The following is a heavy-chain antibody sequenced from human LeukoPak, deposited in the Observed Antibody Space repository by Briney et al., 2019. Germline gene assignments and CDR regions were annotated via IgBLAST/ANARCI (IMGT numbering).Heavy chain of an antibody. CDR1: GGAISSYY. J-gene: IGHJ5*02. D-gene: IGHD1-26*01. CDR2: INYSGGT. CDR3: ARAGAQWELLSWFDP. Sequence: SETLSLTCTVSGGAISSYYWSWIRQPPGKGLEWIGYINYSGGTNYNPSLKSRVTISVDTSKNQFSLKLSSVTAADTAVYYCARAGAQWELLSWFDPWGQGTLVTVSS. V-gene: IGHV4-59*01.